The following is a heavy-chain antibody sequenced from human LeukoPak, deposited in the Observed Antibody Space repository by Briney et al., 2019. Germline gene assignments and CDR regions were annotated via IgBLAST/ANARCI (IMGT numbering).Heavy chain of an antibody. D-gene: IGHD3-22*01. Sequence: SETLSLTCTVSGSSISSYYWSWIRQPPGKGLGWIGYIYHTGSAAYNPSLKSRVTMSVDTSKNQFTLKLSSVTAADTAVYYCARWFCVTDTCLHMDVWGKGTTVTVSS. CDR2: IYHTGSA. J-gene: IGHJ6*03. CDR1: GSSISSYY. CDR3: ARWFCVTDTCLHMDV. V-gene: IGHV4-59*08.